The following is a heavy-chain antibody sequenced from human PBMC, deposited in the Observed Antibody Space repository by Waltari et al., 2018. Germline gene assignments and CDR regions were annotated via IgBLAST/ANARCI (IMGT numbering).Heavy chain of an antibody. Sequence: QVQLQQWGAGLLKPSETLSLTCAVYGGSFSGYYWSWIRQPPGQGLEWIGEINHSGSTNYNPSLKSRVTISVDTSKNQFSLKLSSVTAADTAVYYCARGLLKRRRSYYDSSGYYINWFDPWGQGTLVTVSS. CDR3: ARGLLKRRRSYYDSSGYYINWFDP. D-gene: IGHD3-22*01. J-gene: IGHJ5*02. V-gene: IGHV4-34*01. CDR2: INHSGST. CDR1: GGSFSGYY.